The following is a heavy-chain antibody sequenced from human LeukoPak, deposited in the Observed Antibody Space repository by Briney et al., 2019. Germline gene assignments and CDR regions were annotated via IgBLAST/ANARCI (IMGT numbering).Heavy chain of an antibody. CDR1: GFTFSSYG. CDR3: AKVGYSSSWYVFRYYYYYMDV. J-gene: IGHJ6*03. V-gene: IGHV3-30*18. Sequence: PGGSLRLSCAASGFTFSSYGMHWVRQAPGKGLEWVAVISYDGSNKYYADSVKGRFTISRDNSKNTLYLQMNSLRAEDTAVYYCAKVGYSSSWYVFRYYYYYMDVWGKGTTVTVSS. CDR2: ISYDGSNK. D-gene: IGHD6-13*01.